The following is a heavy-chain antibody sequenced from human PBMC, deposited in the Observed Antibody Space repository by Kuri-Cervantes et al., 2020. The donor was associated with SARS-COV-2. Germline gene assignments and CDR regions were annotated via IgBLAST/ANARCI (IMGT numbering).Heavy chain of an antibody. D-gene: IGHD3-3*01. V-gene: IGHV3-49*03. CDR1: GFSFRDFG. Sequence: GGSLRLSFTTSGFSFRDFGVTWFRQAPGKGLEWVGFIKSKAYGETAEYAASVKGRFTISRDDSKTIAYLQMNSLKTEDTAVYYCTRMSTQYYDFWSGGYRDFDYWGQGTLVTVSS. CDR3: TRMSTQYYDFWSGGYRDFDY. CDR2: IKSKAYGETA. J-gene: IGHJ4*02.